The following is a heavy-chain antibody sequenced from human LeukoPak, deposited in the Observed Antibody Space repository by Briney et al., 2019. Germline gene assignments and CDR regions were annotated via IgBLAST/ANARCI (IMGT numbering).Heavy chain of an antibody. V-gene: IGHV4-39*07. CDR3: ARVWATYYYGSGSYSHFDY. J-gene: IGHJ4*02. CDR1: GGSISSSSYY. CDR2: IYYSGST. Sequence: PSETLSFTCTVSGGSISSSSYYWGWIRQTPGKGLEWLGSIYYSGSTYYNPSLKSRVTISVDTSKNQFSLKLSSVTAADTAVYYCARVWATYYYGSGSYSHFDYWGQGTLVTVSS. D-gene: IGHD3-10*01.